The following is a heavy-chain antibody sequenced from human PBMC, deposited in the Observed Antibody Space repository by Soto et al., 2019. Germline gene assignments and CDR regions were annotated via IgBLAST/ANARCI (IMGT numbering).Heavy chain of an antibody. J-gene: IGHJ4*02. CDR2: ISYSGST. CDR1: GGSISSGGYY. V-gene: IGHV4-31*03. Sequence: SETLSLTCNVSGGSISSGGYYWSWIRQHPGKGLEWIGYISYSGSTSYNPSLKSRVTISVDTSRTQFSLKLTSVTAADSAVYYCAQDRYWGQGTLVTVSS. CDR3: AQDRY.